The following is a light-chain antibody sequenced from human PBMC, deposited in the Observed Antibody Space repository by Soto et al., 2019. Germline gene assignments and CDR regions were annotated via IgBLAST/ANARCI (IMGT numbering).Light chain of an antibody. V-gene: IGLV2-11*01. CDR1: SSDVGNYNF. CDR3: CSYAGRYTYV. Sequence: QSALTQPRSVSGSPGQSVTISCTGTSSDVGNYNFVSWYQQHPGKAPKLLIYDVSQRPSGVPDRFSASKSGNTASLTISGLQAEDEADYYCCSYAGRYTYVFGTGTQLTVL. J-gene: IGLJ7*01. CDR2: DVS.